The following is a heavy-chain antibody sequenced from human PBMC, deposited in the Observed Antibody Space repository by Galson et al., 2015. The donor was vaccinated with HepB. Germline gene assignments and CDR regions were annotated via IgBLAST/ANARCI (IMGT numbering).Heavy chain of an antibody. J-gene: IGHJ4*02. CDR1: GYSFTTYW. CDR3: ARGNRYSTAMETDFEH. V-gene: IGHV5-51*01. Sequence: QSGAEVKKPGESLKISCKGSGYSFTTYWIGWVRQVPGRGLEWMGIIYPGDSETRNSPSFQGQVTISADKSISTAYLQWSSLKASDTAMYYCARGNRYSTAMETDFEHWGQGTLVTVSS. D-gene: IGHD5-18*01. CDR2: IYPGDSET.